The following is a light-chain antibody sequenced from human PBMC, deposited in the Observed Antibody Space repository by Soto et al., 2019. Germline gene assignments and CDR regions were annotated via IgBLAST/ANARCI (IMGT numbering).Light chain of an antibody. CDR3: QQYDSYPRT. CDR1: QSISNW. CDR2: KAS. Sequence: DIQMTQSPSTLSASVGDRVTITCRASQSISNWLAWYQQKPGKAPKLLIYKASSLESGVPSRFSGSGSGTEFTLSISRLQPDDFATYYCQQYDSYPRTFGKGTRVEIK. J-gene: IGKJ1*01. V-gene: IGKV1-5*03.